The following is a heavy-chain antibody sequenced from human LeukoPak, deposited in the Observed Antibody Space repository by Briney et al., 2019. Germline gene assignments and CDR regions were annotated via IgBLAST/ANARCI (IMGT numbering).Heavy chain of an antibody. CDR1: GDSVSSNSAA. V-gene: IGHV6-1*01. D-gene: IGHD3-10*01. CDR2: TYYRYKLYN. Sequence: SQTLSLTCAISGDSVSSNSAAWHWIRQSPSRGLEWLGRTYYRYKLYNDYAVSVKSRITINPDTSKNQFSLQLNSVTPEDTAVYYCARGLYYYGSGSYSPDAFDIWGQGTMVTVSS. J-gene: IGHJ3*02. CDR3: ARGLYYYGSGSYSPDAFDI.